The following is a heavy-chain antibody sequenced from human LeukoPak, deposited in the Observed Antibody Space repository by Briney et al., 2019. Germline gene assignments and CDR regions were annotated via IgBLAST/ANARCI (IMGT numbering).Heavy chain of an antibody. CDR1: GFTFSSYW. Sequence: GGSLRLSCAASGFTFSSYWMCWVRQAPGKGLEWVANIKQDGSEKYYVDSVKGRFTISRDNAKNSLYLQMNSLRAEDTAVYYCARDGLYYYDSSGLFFYWGQGTLVTVSS. CDR3: ARDGLYYYDSSGLFFY. D-gene: IGHD3-22*01. V-gene: IGHV3-7*01. J-gene: IGHJ4*02. CDR2: IKQDGSEK.